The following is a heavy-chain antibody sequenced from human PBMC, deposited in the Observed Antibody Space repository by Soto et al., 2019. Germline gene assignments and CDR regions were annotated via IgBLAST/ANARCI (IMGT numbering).Heavy chain of an antibody. D-gene: IGHD3-22*01. Sequence: ASVKVSCKASGYTFNSYGISWVRQAPGRGLEWLGWTSPYNDDTKYAQRLQGRVTMSTDTSSRTAYMHLRSLRSDDTAVYFCARGGYYDSSGSRNYHYYGMDVWG. J-gene: IGHJ6*02. V-gene: IGHV1-18*01. CDR1: GYTFNSYG. CDR3: ARGGYYDSSGSRNYHYYGMDV. CDR2: TSPYNDDT.